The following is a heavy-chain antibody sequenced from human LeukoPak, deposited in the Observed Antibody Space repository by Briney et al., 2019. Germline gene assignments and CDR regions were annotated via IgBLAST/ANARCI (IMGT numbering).Heavy chain of an antibody. J-gene: IGHJ4*02. Sequence: GGSLRLSCAASGFTFSSYWMSWVRQAPGKGLEWVAVISYDGSNKYYADSVKGRFTISRDNSKNTLYLQMNSLRAEDTAVYYCAKDRPDYWGLGTLVTVSS. CDR2: ISYDGSNK. CDR3: AKDRPDY. V-gene: IGHV3-30*18. CDR1: GFTFSSYW. D-gene: IGHD6-6*01.